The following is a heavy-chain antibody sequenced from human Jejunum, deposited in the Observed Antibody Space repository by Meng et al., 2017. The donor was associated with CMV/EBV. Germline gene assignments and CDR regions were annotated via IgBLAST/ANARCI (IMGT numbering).Heavy chain of an antibody. Sequence: EVQLVQSGGGLVKPGGSLRLSCAASGFTFSNGWMTWVRQAPGKGLEWVGRIKSKTDGGTIDYGAPVKDRFTISRDDSKNTTYLQMNSLKIEDTAVYYCTPQNAYWGPGTLVTVSS. CDR3: TPQNAY. J-gene: IGHJ4*02. D-gene: IGHD2/OR15-2a*01. CDR2: IKSKTDGGTI. V-gene: IGHV3-15*01. CDR1: GFTFSNGW.